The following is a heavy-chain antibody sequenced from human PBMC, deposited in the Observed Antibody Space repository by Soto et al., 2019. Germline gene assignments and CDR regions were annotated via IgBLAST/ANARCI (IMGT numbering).Heavy chain of an antibody. Sequence: EVQVLESGGGLVQPGGSLRLSCVASGFTFSTYAMNWVRQAPGKGLEWVSGISGSGSDRYYADSVRGRFTISRDNSNNTLNLQMDSLRAEDTAIYYCTKTPRSYYYYMDVWGIGTTVTVSS. D-gene: IGHD3-10*01. CDR3: TKTPRSYYYYMDV. V-gene: IGHV3-23*01. J-gene: IGHJ6*03. CDR2: ISGSGSDR. CDR1: GFTFSTYA.